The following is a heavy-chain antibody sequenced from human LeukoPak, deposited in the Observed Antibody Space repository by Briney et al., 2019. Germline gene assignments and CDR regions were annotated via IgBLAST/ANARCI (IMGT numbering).Heavy chain of an antibody. V-gene: IGHV4-59*01. CDR1: GGSISNYY. Sequence: SETLSLTCTVSGGSISNYYWSWIRQPPGKGLEWIGSIYSSGSTNYNPSLKSRVTILVDTSKNQFSLKLSSVTAPDTAVYYCARGVSVGDHWGQGILVTVSS. D-gene: IGHD2-2*01. CDR2: IYSSGST. CDR3: ARGVSVGDH. J-gene: IGHJ4*02.